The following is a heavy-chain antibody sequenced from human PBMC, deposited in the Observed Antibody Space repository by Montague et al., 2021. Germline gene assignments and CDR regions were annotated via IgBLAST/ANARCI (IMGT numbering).Heavy chain of an antibody. J-gene: IGHJ3*02. CDR2: IRTDG. V-gene: IGHV3-48*02. CDR3: ARDRDYAFDI. CDR1: GFPFSDYS. D-gene: IGHD3-16*01. Sequence: SLRLSCAASGFPFSDYSMNWVRQAPGKGLEWVSYIRTDGYYADSVKGRFTISRDNAKNSLYLQMNSLRDEDTAVYYCARDRDYAFDIWGQGTMVTVSS.